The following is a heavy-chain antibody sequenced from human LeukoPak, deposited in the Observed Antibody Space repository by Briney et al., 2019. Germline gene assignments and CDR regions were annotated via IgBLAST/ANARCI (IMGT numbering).Heavy chain of an antibody. CDR2: ISCDGSTK. D-gene: IGHD5-24*01. Sequence: TGGSLRLSCAASGFTFSTYAMHWVRQAPGKGLEWVALISCDGSTKSYADSVKGRFTISRDNSKNTLNLQMISLRVEDTAVYYCAKAGGPRGMATINADYWGQGTLVTVSS. V-gene: IGHV3-30*18. CDR3: AKAGGPRGMATINADY. J-gene: IGHJ4*02. CDR1: GFTFSTYA.